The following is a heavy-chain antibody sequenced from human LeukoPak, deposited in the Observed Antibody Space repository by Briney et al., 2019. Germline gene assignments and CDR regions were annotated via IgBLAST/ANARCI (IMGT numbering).Heavy chain of an antibody. CDR2: ISGSGDST. CDR1: GFTFRSYA. CDR3: AKDRGITIFWDFDY. Sequence: GGSLRLSCAASGFTFRSYAMSWVRQAPGKGLEWVSGISGSGDSTYYADSVKGRFTISRDNSKNTLYLQMNSLRAEDTAVYYCAKDRGITIFWDFDYWGQGTLVTVSS. V-gene: IGHV3-23*01. D-gene: IGHD3-9*01. J-gene: IGHJ4*02.